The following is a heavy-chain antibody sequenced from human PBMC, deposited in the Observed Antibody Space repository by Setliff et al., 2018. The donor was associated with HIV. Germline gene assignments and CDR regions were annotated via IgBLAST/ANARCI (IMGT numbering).Heavy chain of an antibody. J-gene: IGHJ4*02. CDR3: TTGTRLVD. D-gene: IGHD2-21*01. CDR2: IKSKIDGGTT. CDR1: GFTFRNAW. V-gene: IGHV3-15*01. Sequence: GGSLRLSCAASGFTFRNAWMSWVRQAPGKGLEWVGRIKSKIDGGTTDSAPPVKGRFTISRDDSKNTLYLQMNSLKIGDTAVYYCTTGTRLVDWGQGALVTVSS.